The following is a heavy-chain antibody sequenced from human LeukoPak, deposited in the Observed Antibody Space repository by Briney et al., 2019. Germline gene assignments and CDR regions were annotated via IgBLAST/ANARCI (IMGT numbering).Heavy chain of an antibody. Sequence: GASVKVSFKSSGYTFISYGISWVRQAPGQGLEWMGWISAYNGNTNYAQKLQGRVTMNKDTSTSKAYMELRSLRSDDPGVYYCATDRSGFRGWYEYWGQGTLVTVSS. V-gene: IGHV1-18*01. CDR3: ATDRSGFRGWYEY. D-gene: IGHD6-19*01. J-gene: IGHJ4*02. CDR2: ISAYNGNT. CDR1: GYTFISYG.